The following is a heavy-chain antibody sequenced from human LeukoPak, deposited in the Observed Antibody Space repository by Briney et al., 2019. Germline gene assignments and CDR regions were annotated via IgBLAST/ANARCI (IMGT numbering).Heavy chain of an antibody. J-gene: IGHJ6*02. V-gene: IGHV1-8*01. Sequence: GASVKVSCKASGYTFTSYDINWVRQATGQGLEWMGWMNPNSGNTSYAQKFQGRVTMTRNTSISTAYMELSSLRSEDTAVYYCARALSEVAVPAAMPIYYYYGMDVWGQGTTVTVSS. CDR3: ARALSEVAVPAAMPIYYYYGMDV. D-gene: IGHD2-2*01. CDR2: MNPNSGNT. CDR1: GYTFTSYD.